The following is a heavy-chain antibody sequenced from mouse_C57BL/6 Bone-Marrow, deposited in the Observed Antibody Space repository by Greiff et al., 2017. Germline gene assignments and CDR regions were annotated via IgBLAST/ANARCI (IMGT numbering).Heavy chain of an antibody. CDR1: GFNIKDDY. J-gene: IGHJ1*03. D-gene: IGHD1-1*01. Sequence: VQLQQSGAELVRPGASVKLSCTASGFNIKDDYMHWVKQRPEQGLAWIGWIDPENGDTEYASKFQGKATITADTSSNTAYLQLSSLTSEDTAVYYCTTFYGSSYLRYFDVWGTGTTVTVSS. CDR2: IDPENGDT. CDR3: TTFYGSSYLRYFDV. V-gene: IGHV14-4*01.